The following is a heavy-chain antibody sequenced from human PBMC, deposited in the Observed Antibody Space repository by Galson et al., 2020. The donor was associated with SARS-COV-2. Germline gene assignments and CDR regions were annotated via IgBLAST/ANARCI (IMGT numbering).Heavy chain of an antibody. CDR2: INPNTGGT. CDR3: ARDLGPGIAASGDY. Sequence: ASVKVSCRASGYTFTNYYIHWVRQAPGQGLEWMGWINPNTGGTDHAQKFEGRVTMTTDTSIRTANLEMSRLRSDDTAVYFCARDLGPGIAASGDYWGQGTLVTVSS. D-gene: IGHD6-25*01. V-gene: IGHV1-2*02. J-gene: IGHJ4*02. CDR1: GYTFTNYY.